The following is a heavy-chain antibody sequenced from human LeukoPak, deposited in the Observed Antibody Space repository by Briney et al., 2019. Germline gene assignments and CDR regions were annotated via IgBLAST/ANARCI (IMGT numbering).Heavy chain of an antibody. CDR2: VYYSGST. V-gene: IGHV4-39*01. CDR3: ARQGEQWLVPGFDY. J-gene: IGHJ4*02. D-gene: IGHD6-19*01. Sequence: SETLSLTCTVSGGSISSSSYYWGWIRQPPGKGLVWIGSVYYSGSTYYNPSLNRRVTISVNTYKNQFSLKLSSVTAADTAVYYCARQGEQWLVPGFDYWGQGTLVTVSS. CDR1: GGSISSSSYY.